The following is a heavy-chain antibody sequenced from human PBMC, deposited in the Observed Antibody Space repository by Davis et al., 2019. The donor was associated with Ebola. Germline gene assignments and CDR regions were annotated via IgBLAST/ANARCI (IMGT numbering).Heavy chain of an antibody. CDR2: IYYSGST. D-gene: IGHD4-17*01. V-gene: IGHV4-59*08. Sequence: SETLSPTCTVSGGSISSYYWSWIRQPPGKGLEWIGYIYYSGSTNYNPSLKSRVTISVDTSKNQFSLKLSSVTAADTAVYYCARETTVTTFGYYGMDVWGQGTTVTVSS. J-gene: IGHJ6*02. CDR1: GGSISSYY. CDR3: ARETTVTTFGYYGMDV.